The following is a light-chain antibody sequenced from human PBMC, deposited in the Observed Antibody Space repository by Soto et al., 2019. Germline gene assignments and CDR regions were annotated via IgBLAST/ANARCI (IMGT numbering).Light chain of an antibody. Sequence: QSALTQPPSVSGSPGQSVTISCTGTSTDFVSYNRVSWYQQPPGTAPKLIIYEASNRPSGVPDRFSGSKSGNTASLTISGLQAGDEVDYYCSLYASENTYVFGTGTKVNVL. J-gene: IGLJ1*01. CDR3: SLYASENTYV. CDR2: EAS. V-gene: IGLV2-18*01. CDR1: STDFVSYNR.